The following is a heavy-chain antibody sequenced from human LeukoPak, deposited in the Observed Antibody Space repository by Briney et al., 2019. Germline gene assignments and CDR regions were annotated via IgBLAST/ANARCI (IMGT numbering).Heavy chain of an antibody. V-gene: IGHV3-33*06. J-gene: IGHJ4*02. D-gene: IGHD2-15*01. CDR2: IWYDGSNK. Sequence: GGSLRLSCAASGFTFSSYGMHWVRQAPGKGLEWVAVIWYDGSNKYYADSVKGRFTISRDNSKNTLYLQMNSLRAEDTAVYYCANIDIVVVVAAAQGYFDYWGQGTLVTVSS. CDR3: ANIDIVVVVAAAQGYFDY. CDR1: GFTFSSYG.